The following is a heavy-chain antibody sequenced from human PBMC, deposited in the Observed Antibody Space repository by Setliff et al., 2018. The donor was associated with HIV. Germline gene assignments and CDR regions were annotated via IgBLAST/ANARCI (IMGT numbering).Heavy chain of an antibody. V-gene: IGHV4-39*01. CDR1: GDSISTNSPY. CDR2: IFYSGFT. Sequence: SETLSLTCTVSGDSISTNSPYWAWIRQPPGKGLEWIGTIFYSGFTYYNPSLKSRVSIAVDTSKNQISLRLSSVTVADTAVYYCARHVGYSSSSLDYWGQGTLVTVSS. D-gene: IGHD6-6*01. CDR3: ARHVGYSSSSLDY. J-gene: IGHJ4*02.